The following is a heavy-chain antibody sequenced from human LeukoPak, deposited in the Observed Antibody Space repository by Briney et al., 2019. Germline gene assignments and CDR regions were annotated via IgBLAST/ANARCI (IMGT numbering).Heavy chain of an antibody. V-gene: IGHV3-30-3*01. Sequence: PGGSLRLSCAASGFTFSSYAIHWVRQAPGKGLEWVAVISYDGSNKYYADSVKGRFTISRDNSKNTLYLQMNSLRAEDTAVYYWGRGTGGAVVSRDLDYWARGPLVTVS. CDR1: GFTFSSYA. J-gene: IGHJ4*02. D-gene: IGHD1-1*01. CDR3: GRGTGGAVVSRDLDY. CDR2: ISYDGSNK.